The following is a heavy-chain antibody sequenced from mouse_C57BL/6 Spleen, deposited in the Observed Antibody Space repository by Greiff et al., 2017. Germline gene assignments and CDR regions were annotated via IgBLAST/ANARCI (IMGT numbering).Heavy chain of an antibody. CDR3: ASNDYDGYAMDY. V-gene: IGHV1-81*01. CDR1: GYTFTSYG. Sequence: QVQLQQSGAELARPGASVKLSCKASGYTFTSYGISWVKQRSGQGLEWIGEIYPRSGNTYYNEKFKGKATLTADKSSSTAYMELRSLTSEDSAVYFCASNDYDGYAMDYWGQGTSVTVSS. D-gene: IGHD2-4*01. CDR2: IYPRSGNT. J-gene: IGHJ4*01.